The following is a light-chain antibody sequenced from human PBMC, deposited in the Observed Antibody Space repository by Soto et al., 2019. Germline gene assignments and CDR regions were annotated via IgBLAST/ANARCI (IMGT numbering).Light chain of an antibody. Sequence: EIVLTQSPATLSLSPGERATLSCRASQSISFYLTWYQHKPGQAPRLLIYDASNRATGIPARFSGSGSGTDFTLIISRLEPEDFAVYHCQQYGSSPWTFGQGTKVDI. CDR2: DAS. V-gene: IGKV3-20*01. CDR3: QQYGSSPWT. CDR1: QSISFY. J-gene: IGKJ1*01.